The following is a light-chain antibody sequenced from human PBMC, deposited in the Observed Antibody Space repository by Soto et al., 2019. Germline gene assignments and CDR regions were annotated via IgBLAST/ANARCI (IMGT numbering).Light chain of an antibody. CDR3: QQYGNLLWR. V-gene: IGKV1-33*01. CDR1: QAINNY. Sequence: DIQMTQSPSSLSASVGDRVTITCQASQAINNYLNWYQQKSGKAPELLIYDASNLETGVPSRFSGSGSGTHFTFTISGLQPEDFATYYCQQYGNLLWRFGQGTKVDI. J-gene: IGKJ1*01. CDR2: DAS.